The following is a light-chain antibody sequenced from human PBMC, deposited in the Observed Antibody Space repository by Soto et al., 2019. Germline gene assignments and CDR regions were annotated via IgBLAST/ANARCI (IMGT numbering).Light chain of an antibody. CDR1: QTISSW. Sequence: DIQMTQSPSTLSGSVGDRVTITCRASQTISSWLAWYQQKPGKAPKLLIYKASTLASGVPSRFSGSGSGTDFTLTISSLHPDDFATYYCQQYNSYSWTFGQGTKV. J-gene: IGKJ1*01. V-gene: IGKV1-5*03. CDR3: QQYNSYSWT. CDR2: KAS.